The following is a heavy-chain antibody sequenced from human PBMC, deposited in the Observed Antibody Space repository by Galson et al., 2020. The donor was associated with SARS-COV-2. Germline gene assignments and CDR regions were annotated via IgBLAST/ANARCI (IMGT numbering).Heavy chain of an antibody. CDR2: INAGNGNT. CDR3: ARSYSVYGDYEGFDYFDY. J-gene: IGHJ4*02. Sequence: ASVKVSCKASGYTFTSYAMHWVRQAPGQRLEWMGWINAGNGNTKYSQKFQGRVTITRDTSASTAYMELSSLRSEDTAVYYCARSYSVYGDYEGFDYFDYWGQGTLVTVSS. CDR1: GYTFTSYA. V-gene: IGHV1-3*01. D-gene: IGHD4-17*01.